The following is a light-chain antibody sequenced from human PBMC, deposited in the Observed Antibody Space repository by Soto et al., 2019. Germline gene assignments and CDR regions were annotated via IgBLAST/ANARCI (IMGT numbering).Light chain of an antibody. CDR1: QSISSL. V-gene: IGKV1-5*03. CDR2: KAS. CDR3: QHYNSYSEA. Sequence: DIQMTQSPSTLSASVGDRVTITCRASQSISSLLAWYQQKPGKAPKLLIYKASTLKSGVPSRFSGSGSWKEFTFPIRRLQADDFATYYCQHYNSYSEAFGQGTK. J-gene: IGKJ1*01.